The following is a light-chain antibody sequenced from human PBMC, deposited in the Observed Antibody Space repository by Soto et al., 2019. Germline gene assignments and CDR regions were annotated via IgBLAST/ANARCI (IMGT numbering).Light chain of an antibody. V-gene: IGKV1-5*01. J-gene: IGKJ5*01. CDR1: QSISSW. CDR2: DAS. Sequence: DIQMTQSPSTLSASVGDRVTITCRASQSISSWLAWYQQKPGKAPKLLIYDASSLESGVPSRFSGSGSGTAFTLTISSLQPDDFATYYCQQYNSYSITFGKGTRLEIK. CDR3: QQYNSYSIT.